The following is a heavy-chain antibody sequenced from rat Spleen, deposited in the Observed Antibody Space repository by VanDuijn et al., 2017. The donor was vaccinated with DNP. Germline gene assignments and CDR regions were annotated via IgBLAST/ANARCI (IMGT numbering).Heavy chain of an antibody. Sequence: EVQLVESGGGLVQPGRSLKLSCAASGFTFSNYGMAWVRQAPTKGLEWVASITNSGGSTYYRDSVKGRFTISRDNAKSTLYLQMDSLRSEDTATYYCTTPYYDGSYSYYFDYWGQGVMVTVSS. CDR2: ITNSGGST. CDR3: TTPYYDGSYSYYFDY. J-gene: IGHJ2*01. V-gene: IGHV5-27*01. D-gene: IGHD1-12*02. CDR1: GFTFSNYG.